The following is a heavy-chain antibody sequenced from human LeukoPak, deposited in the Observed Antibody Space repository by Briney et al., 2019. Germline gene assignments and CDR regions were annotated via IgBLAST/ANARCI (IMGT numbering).Heavy chain of an antibody. J-gene: IGHJ4*02. CDR3: ARGDSGYDYGFDN. CDR1: GGTFSSHA. D-gene: IGHD5-12*01. CDR2: ITPIFGTT. Sequence: SVKVSCKASGGTFSSHAISWVRQAPGQGLEWVGGITPIFGTTNYAQKFQGRVTITTDESTSTGYMELRSLRSDDTAVYYCARGDSGYDYGFDNWGQGTLVTVSS. V-gene: IGHV1-69*05.